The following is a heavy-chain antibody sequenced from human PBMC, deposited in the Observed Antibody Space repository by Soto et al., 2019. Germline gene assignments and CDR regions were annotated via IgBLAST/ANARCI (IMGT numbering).Heavy chain of an antibody. V-gene: IGHV3-30*18. CDR1: GFTFSSNG. CDR3: AKDPYYGTGSDN. CDR2: VSYDGSNK. Sequence: QVQLVESGGGVVQPGRSLRLSCAASGFTFSSNGMHWVRQAPGKGLEWVAVVSYDGSNKYYADSVKGRFTISRDNSKNTLYLQRNSLRAEDTAVYYCAKDPYYGTGSDNWGQGTLVTVSS. J-gene: IGHJ4*02. D-gene: IGHD3-10*01.